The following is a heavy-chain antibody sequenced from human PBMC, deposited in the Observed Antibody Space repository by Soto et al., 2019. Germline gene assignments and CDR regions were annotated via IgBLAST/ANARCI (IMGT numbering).Heavy chain of an antibody. CDR3: ARVAGGYSPPDWYFDL. Sequence: QVQLVQSGAEVKKPGSSVKVSCKASVGTFSSYAISWVRQAPGQGLEWMGGIIPIFGTANYAQKIQGRVTITADESTSTAYMELSSLRSEDTAVYYCARVAGGYSPPDWYFDLWGRGTLVTVSS. J-gene: IGHJ2*01. CDR1: VGTFSSYA. D-gene: IGHD5-18*01. CDR2: IIPIFGTA. V-gene: IGHV1-69*12.